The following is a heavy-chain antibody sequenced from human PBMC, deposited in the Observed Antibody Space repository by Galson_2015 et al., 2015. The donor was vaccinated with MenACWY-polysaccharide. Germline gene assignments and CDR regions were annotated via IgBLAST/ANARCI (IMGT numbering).Heavy chain of an antibody. Sequence: LRLPCAASGFTFSSNSMNWVRQAPGKGLEWVSYISSSSGTIYYADSVKGRFTISRDDAKNSLYLQMNSLRAEDTAVYYCASTSPNSFWGQGTRVIVSS. CDR3: ASTSPNSF. V-gene: IGHV3-48*01. CDR2: ISSSSGTI. D-gene: IGHD2-21*01. J-gene: IGHJ4*02. CDR1: GFTFSSNS.